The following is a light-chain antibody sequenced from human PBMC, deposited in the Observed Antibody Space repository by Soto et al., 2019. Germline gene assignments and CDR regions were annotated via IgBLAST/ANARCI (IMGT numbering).Light chain of an antibody. CDR3: QRYGSSPIT. V-gene: IGKV3-20*01. Sequence: EIVLTQSPGTLSLSPGERATLSCRASQSVSRNYLAWYQQKPGQAPRLLIYGASSRATGIPDRFSGSGSGTDFTLTISTLEPEDFAVYYCQRYGSSPITFGQGTRLEIK. CDR1: QSVSRNY. CDR2: GAS. J-gene: IGKJ5*01.